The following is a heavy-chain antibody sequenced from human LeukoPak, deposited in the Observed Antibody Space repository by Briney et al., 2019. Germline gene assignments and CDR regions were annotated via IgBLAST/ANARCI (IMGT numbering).Heavy chain of an antibody. CDR2: INAGNGNT. J-gene: IGHJ4*02. V-gene: IGHV1-3*01. CDR1: GYTFTSYA. D-gene: IGHD3-10*01. CDR3: ARGYRRFGELLGY. Sequence: GASVKVSCKASGYTFTSYAMHWVRQAPGQRLEWMGWINAGNGNTKYSQKLQGRVTITRDTSASTAYMELSSLRSEDTAVYYCARGYRRFGELLGYWGQGTLVTVSS.